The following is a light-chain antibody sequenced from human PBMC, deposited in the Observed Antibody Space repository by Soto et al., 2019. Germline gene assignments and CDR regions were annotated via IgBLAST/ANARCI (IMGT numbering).Light chain of an antibody. CDR2: LNSDGSH. CDR3: QTWGTGVPV. CDR1: SGHSSYA. J-gene: IGLJ2*01. Sequence: QLVLTQSPSASASLGASVKLTCTLSSGHSSYAIAWHQQQPEKGPRYLMKLNSDGSHSKGDGIPDRFSGSSSGAERYLTISSLQSEDEADYYCQTWGTGVPVLGGGTKLTVL. V-gene: IGLV4-69*01.